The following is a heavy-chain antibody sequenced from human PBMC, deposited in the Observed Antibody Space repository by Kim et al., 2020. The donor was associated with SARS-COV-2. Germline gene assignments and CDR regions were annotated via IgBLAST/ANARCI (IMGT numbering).Heavy chain of an antibody. D-gene: IGHD2-2*03. CDR3: ATWIPVPTGRVPY. J-gene: IGHJ4*02. Sequence: ASVKVSCKASGYTFSDYHIHWVRQAPGQGLEWMAWINCKTGVTEYAQMFQGRITVTRDTSISTAYMDVSGLMSDDTAVYYCATWIPVPTGRVPYWGQGTRVTVSS. CDR1: GYTFSDYH. CDR2: INCKTGVT. V-gene: IGHV1-2*02.